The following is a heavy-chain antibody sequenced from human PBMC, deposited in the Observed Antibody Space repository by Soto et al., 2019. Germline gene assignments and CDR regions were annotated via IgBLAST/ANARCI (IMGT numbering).Heavy chain of an antibody. J-gene: IGHJ6*03. V-gene: IGHV1-18*01. CDR1: GYTFTSYG. D-gene: IGHD2-2*01. Sequence: QVQLVQSGAEVKKPGASVKVSCKASGYTFTSYGISWVRQAPGQGLEWMGWISAYNGNTNYAQKLQGRVTMTTDTSTRTAYRELRSLRSDARAVYYVARDVVVVPADPNNYYYYYMDVGAKGPRSPSP. CDR3: ARDVVVVPADPNNYYYYYMDV. CDR2: ISAYNGNT.